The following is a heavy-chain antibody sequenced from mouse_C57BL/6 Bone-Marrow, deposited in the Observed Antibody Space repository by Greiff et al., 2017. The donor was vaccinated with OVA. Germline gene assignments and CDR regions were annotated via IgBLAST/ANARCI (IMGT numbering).Heavy chain of an antibody. V-gene: IGHV1-64*01. CDR2: IHPNSGST. Sequence: VQLQESGAELVKPGASVKLSCKASGYTFTSYWMHWVKQRPGQGLEWIGMIHPNSGSTNYNEKFKSKATLTVDKSSSTAYMQLSSLTSEDSAVYYCARSPRQLRLRGFAYWGQGTLVTVSA. CDR3: ARSPRQLRLRGFAY. D-gene: IGHD3-2*02. J-gene: IGHJ3*01. CDR1: GYTFTSYW.